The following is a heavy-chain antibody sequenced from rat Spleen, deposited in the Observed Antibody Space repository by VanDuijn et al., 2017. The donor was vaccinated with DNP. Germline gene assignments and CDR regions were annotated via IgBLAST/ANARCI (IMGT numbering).Heavy chain of an antibody. Sequence: EVQLVESGGDLVQPGRSLKLSCVASGFTFNNYWMTWIRQVPGKGLEWVASITSSGGSTYYPDSVKGRFTISRDNAKSTLYLQMDSLRSEDTATYYCARGSGTYYWSFDFWGPGTMVTVSS. CDR3: ARGSGTYYWSFDF. CDR1: GFTFNNYW. V-gene: IGHV5-31*01. D-gene: IGHD5-1*01. CDR2: ITSSGGST. J-gene: IGHJ1*01.